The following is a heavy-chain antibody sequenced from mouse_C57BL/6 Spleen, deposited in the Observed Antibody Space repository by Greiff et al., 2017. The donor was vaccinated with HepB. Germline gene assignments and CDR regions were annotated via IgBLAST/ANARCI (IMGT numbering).Heavy chain of an antibody. D-gene: IGHD2-3*01. J-gene: IGHJ1*03. Sequence: VKLMESGPGLVAPSQSLSITCTVSGFSLTSYAISWVRQPPGKGLEWLGVIWTGGGTNYNSALKSRLSISKDNSKSQVFLKMNSLQTDDTARYYCARNGYYDLPWYFDVWGTGTTVTVSS. CDR3: ARNGYYDLPWYFDV. V-gene: IGHV2-9-1*01. CDR1: GFSLTSYA. CDR2: IWTGGGT.